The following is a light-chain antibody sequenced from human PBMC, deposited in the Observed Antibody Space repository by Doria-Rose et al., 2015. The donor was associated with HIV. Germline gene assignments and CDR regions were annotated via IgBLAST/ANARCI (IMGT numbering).Light chain of an antibody. V-gene: IGKV4-1*01. CDR1: QSLLYTSKNY. CDR3: QQYYDTPS. CDR2: WAS. Sequence: DIQVTQSPESLGMSLGERATLNCKSNQSLLYTSKNYLAWYQQKPGQPPKLLIYWASTRQSGVPARFSGSGSGTDFTRTISSLEAEDVAVYYCQQYYDTPSFGPGTTVDIK. J-gene: IGKJ3*01.